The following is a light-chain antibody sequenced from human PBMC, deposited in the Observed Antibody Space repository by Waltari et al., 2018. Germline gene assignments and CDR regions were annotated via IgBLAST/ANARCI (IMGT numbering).Light chain of an antibody. J-gene: IGKJ1*01. Sequence: EIVLTQSPGTLSLSPGQRATLSCRASQDISSSYLAWHQQRPGQAPRLLIYDASSRATGVPDRFSGSGSGTDFTLTSSGLEPEDVAVYYCQQYDTSTEWTFGQGTKVEIK. CDR1: QDISSSY. CDR3: QQYDTSTEWT. V-gene: IGKV3-20*01. CDR2: DAS.